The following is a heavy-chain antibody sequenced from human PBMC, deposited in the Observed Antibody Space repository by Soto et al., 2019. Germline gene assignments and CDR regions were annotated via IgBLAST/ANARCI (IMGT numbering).Heavy chain of an antibody. CDR2: VSYSGST. CDR3: ARHGSDSGWFFFDP. V-gene: IGHV4-59*08. CDR1: GGAIGGYY. D-gene: IGHD6-19*01. Sequence: SETLSLTCSLSGGAIGGYYWSWIRQPPGKALEWIGYVSYSGSTDYHPSLKSRVSISIDTSKNQFSLKMISVTAADTAVYYCARHGSDSGWFFFDPSCQGALVTVSS. J-gene: IGHJ5*02.